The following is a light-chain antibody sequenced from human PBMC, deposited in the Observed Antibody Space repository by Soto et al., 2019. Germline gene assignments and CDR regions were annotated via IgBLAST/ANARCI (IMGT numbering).Light chain of an antibody. CDR3: QQYNKWPIT. V-gene: IGKV3-15*01. J-gene: IGKJ5*01. CDR2: GAS. Sequence: EIVLTQSPASLSVSPGERATLSCRASQSVNNLLAWYQQKPGRPPRLLIYGASTRATGIPARFSGSGSGIEFTLSISSLQSEDFAVYYCQQYNKWPITFGLGTRRE. CDR1: QSVNNL.